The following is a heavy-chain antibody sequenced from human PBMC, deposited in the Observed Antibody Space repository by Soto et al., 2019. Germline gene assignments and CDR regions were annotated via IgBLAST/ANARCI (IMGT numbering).Heavy chain of an antibody. CDR3: VQSAGMGGESWLPGY. D-gene: IGHD5-12*01. Sequence: QSTLKESGPTLVKPTPTLTLTCTFSGFSLSTSEVGVGWIRQPPGKALEWLAHLYWDDDKRYNPSLKSRLTIHKDTYKNQVVLTLSTMDLVDRTAYYSVQSAGMGGESWLPGYWGQGTLVTVSS. CDR2: LYWDDDK. CDR1: GFSLSTSEVG. V-gene: IGHV2-5*02. J-gene: IGHJ4*02.